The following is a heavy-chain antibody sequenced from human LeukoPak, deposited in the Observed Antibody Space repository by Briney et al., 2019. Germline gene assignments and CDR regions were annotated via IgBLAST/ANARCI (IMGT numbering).Heavy chain of an antibody. V-gene: IGHV4-59*01. CDR3: ARATVAGAFDF. Sequence: VSXGSXXSYYWXWIRQPPGXXLEWIGYIYYSGSTNYNPSLKSRVTISVDTSKNQFSLKLSSVTAADTAVYYCARATVAGAFDFWGQGTLVTVPS. CDR1: XGSXXSYY. J-gene: IGHJ4*02. CDR2: IYYSGST. D-gene: IGHD6-19*01.